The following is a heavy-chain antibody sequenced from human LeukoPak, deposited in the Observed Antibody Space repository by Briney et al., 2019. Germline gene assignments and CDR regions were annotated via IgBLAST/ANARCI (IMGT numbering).Heavy chain of an antibody. CDR3: AKVNYYDSSGFYDY. CDR1: GFTFSSYG. D-gene: IGHD3-22*01. Sequence: GGSLRLSCAASGFTFSSYGMHWVRQAPGKGLEWVAVISHDGSNKYYADSVKGRFTISRDNSKNTLYLQMNSLRAEDTAVYYCAKVNYYDSSGFYDYWGQGTLVTVSS. V-gene: IGHV3-30*18. J-gene: IGHJ4*02. CDR2: ISHDGSNK.